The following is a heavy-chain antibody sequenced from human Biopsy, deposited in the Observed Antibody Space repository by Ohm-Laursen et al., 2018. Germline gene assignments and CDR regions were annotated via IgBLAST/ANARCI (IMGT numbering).Heavy chain of an antibody. J-gene: IGHJ5*02. Sequence: ASVKVSCKASGYTFTTYGITWVRQAPGQGLEWMGWISGFTANTNYAQKFQGRVTMTADTSTSTAYMELRSLRSDDTAVYFCARCYSRRVSIFEASIYWFDTWGQGTLVTVSS. CDR1: GYTFTTYG. V-gene: IGHV1-18*01. CDR2: ISGFTANT. D-gene: IGHD3-10*01. CDR3: ARCYSRRVSIFEASIYWFDT.